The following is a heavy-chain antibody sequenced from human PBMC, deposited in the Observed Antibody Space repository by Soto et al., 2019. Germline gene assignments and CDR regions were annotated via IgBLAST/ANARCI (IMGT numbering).Heavy chain of an antibody. Sequence: PGGSLRLSCAASGFTFSSYWMSWVRQAPGKGLEWVANIKQDGSEKYYVDSVKGRFTISRDNAKNSLYLQMNSLRAEDTAVYYCARDLPTGSSWPNPFDYWGLGTLVTVSS. CDR3: ARDLPTGSSWPNPFDY. D-gene: IGHD6-13*01. CDR2: IKQDGSEK. J-gene: IGHJ4*02. V-gene: IGHV3-7*01. CDR1: GFTFSSYW.